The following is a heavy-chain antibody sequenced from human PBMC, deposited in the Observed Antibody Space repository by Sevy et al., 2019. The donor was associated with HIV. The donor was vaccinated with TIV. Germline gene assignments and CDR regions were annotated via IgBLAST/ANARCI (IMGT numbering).Heavy chain of an antibody. CDR3: ARVIPYYYDSSGYSTDAFDI. Sequence: GGSLRLSCAASGFTFSDYYMSWIRQAPGKGLEWVSYISSSGSTIYYADSVKGRFTISMDNAKNSLDLQMNSLRAEDTAVYYCARVIPYYYDSSGYSTDAFDIWGQGTMVTVSS. D-gene: IGHD3-22*01. J-gene: IGHJ3*02. CDR2: ISSSGSTI. V-gene: IGHV3-11*01. CDR1: GFTFSDYY.